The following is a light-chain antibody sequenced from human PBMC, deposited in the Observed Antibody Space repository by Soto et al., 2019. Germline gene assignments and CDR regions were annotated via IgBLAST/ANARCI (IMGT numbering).Light chain of an antibody. V-gene: IGKV3-11*01. J-gene: IGKJ1*01. CDR3: QQRSNWPRT. CDR1: QSISSS. Sequence: EIVLTQSPVTLSLSPGERATLSCRASQSISSSLAWYQQKPGQAPRLLIYNAANRDTGIPARFSGSGSGTDFTLTSSSLEPEDVGVYYCQQRSNWPRTFGQGTKVEIK. CDR2: NAA.